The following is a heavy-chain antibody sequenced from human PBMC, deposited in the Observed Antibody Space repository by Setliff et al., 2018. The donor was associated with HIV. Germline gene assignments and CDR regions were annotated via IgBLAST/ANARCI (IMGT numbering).Heavy chain of an antibody. CDR3: ARVVETTGDWYYYYMDV. V-gene: IGHV3-21*04. J-gene: IGHJ6*03. Sequence: GGSLRLSCAASGFTFSSYSMNWVRQAPGKGLEWVSSISSSSSYTNYADSVKGRFTMSRDNAKKSLYLQMNSLRVEDTAVYYCARVVETTGDWYYYYMDVWGKGTTVTVSS. CDR1: GFTFSSYS. D-gene: IGHD1-7*01. CDR2: ISSSSSYT.